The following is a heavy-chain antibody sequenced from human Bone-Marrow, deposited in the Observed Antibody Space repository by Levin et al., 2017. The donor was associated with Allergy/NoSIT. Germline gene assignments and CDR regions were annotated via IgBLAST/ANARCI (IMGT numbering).Heavy chain of an antibody. V-gene: IGHV3-23*01. CDR3: AKGNGDLHGSGSYFRARFNYYDYMDV. CDR1: GFTFSSYA. CDR2: ISGSGGST. J-gene: IGHJ6*03. D-gene: IGHD3-10*01. Sequence: GGSLRLSCAASGFTFSSYAMSWVRQAPGKGLEWVSAISGSGGSTYYADSVKGRFTISRDNSKNTLYLQMNSLRAEDTAVYYCAKGNGDLHGSGSYFRARFNYYDYMDVWGKGTTVTVSS.